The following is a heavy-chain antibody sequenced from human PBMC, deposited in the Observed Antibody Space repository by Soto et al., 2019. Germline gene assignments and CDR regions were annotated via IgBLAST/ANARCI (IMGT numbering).Heavy chain of an antibody. CDR3: VKDLREMATIRPDY. Sequence: GGSLRLSCAASGFTFNNYGMHWVRQAPGKGLEWVVVISFDGGNTHYADSVKGRFTISRDNSQNTLFLQMTSLRAEDTAVYYCVKDLREMATIRPDYWGQGILVTVSS. CDR2: ISFDGGNT. J-gene: IGHJ4*02. CDR1: GFTFNNYG. D-gene: IGHD5-12*01. V-gene: IGHV3-30*18.